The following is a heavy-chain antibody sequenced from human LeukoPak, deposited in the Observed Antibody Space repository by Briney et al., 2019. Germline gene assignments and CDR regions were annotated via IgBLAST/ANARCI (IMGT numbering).Heavy chain of an antibody. CDR1: GYTFTSYA. CDR3: ARLAGDYGSGSYYDDY. J-gene: IGHJ4*02. V-gene: IGHV1-3*01. D-gene: IGHD3-10*01. Sequence: GASVKVSCKASGYTFTSYAMHWVRQAPGQRLEWMGWINAGNGNTKYSQKFQGRVTITRDTSASTAYMELSSLRSEDTAVYYCARLAGDYGSGSYYDDYWGQGTLVTVSS. CDR2: INAGNGNT.